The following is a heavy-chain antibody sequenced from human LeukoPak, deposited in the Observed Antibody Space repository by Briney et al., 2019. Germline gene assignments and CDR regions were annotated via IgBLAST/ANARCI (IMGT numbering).Heavy chain of an antibody. V-gene: IGHV4-59*01. D-gene: IGHD5-18*01. CDR1: VGSISSYF. CDR3: ARLHTAMAAAPFDY. Sequence: SETLSLTCTLSVGSISSYFRSWIRPPPRRGLEWIGYIYYSGRTNNNPSLKSRVTISVDTSKNQFSLKLSSVTAADTAVYYCARLHTAMAAAPFDYWGEGTLVTVSS. J-gene: IGHJ4*02. CDR2: IYYSGRT.